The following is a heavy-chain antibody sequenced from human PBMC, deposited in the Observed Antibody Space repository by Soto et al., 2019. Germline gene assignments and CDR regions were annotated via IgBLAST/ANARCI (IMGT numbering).Heavy chain of an antibody. Sequence: SETLSLTCTVSGGSISSGDYYWSWIRQPPGKGLEWIGYIYYSGSTYYNPSLKSRVTISVDTSKNQFSLKLSSVTAADTAVYYCARVIAAPGNLDYSGQGTCVTVSS. J-gene: IGHJ4*02. CDR1: GGSISSGDYY. D-gene: IGHD6-13*01. V-gene: IGHV4-30-4*01. CDR2: IYYSGST. CDR3: ARVIAAPGNLDY.